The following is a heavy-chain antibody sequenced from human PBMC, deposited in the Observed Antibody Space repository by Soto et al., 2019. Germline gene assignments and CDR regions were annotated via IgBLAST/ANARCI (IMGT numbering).Heavy chain of an antibody. Sequence: EVQVVETGGGLIQPGGSLRLSCAVSGFTVSSNYMSWVRQPPGKGPEWVSDIYSGGSTYYADSVKGRFTISRDNSKNTLYLLMNSLRAEETAVYYCATERDGHNPNWFDLWGQGTLVTVSS. CDR3: ATERDGHNPNWFDL. CDR1: GFTVSSNY. CDR2: IYSGGST. J-gene: IGHJ5*02. V-gene: IGHV3-53*02. D-gene: IGHD2-8*01.